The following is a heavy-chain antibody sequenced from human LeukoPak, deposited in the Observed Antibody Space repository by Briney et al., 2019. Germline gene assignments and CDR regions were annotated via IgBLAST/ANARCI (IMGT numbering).Heavy chain of an antibody. J-gene: IGHJ3*02. V-gene: IGHV3-33*01. CDR3: GRVGGRSKAAKGDAFDI. Sequence: EPGGSLRLSCAASGFTFNTHGMHWVRQAPGKGLEWLAIIWSDGTSKYYADSVKGRFTISRDNAQNSMYLQMNSLRAEDTAVYYCGRVGGRSKAAKGDAFDIWGQGTMVTVSS. D-gene: IGHD6-6*01. CDR1: GFTFNTHG. CDR2: IWSDGTSK.